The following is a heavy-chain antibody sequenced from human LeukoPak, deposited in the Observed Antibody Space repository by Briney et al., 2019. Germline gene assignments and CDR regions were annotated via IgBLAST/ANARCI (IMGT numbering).Heavy chain of an antibody. CDR1: GGTFSSYA. J-gene: IGHJ6*02. CDR2: IIPIFGTA. D-gene: IGHD4-11*01. CDR3: ARTTVTTLRMSTKYYYYGMDV. V-gene: IGHV1-69*01. Sequence: ASVKVSCKASGGTFSSYAISWVRQAPGQGLEWMGGIIPIFGTANYAQKFQGRVTITADESTSTAYMELSSLRSEDTAVYYCARTTVTTLRMSTKYYYYGMDVWGQGTTVTVSS.